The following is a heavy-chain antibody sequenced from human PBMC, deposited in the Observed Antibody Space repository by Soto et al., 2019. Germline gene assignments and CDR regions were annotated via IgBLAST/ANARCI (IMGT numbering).Heavy chain of an antibody. CDR2: FIPIFGTV. Sequence: QVQLVHSGAEVKKPGSSVKVSCKASGGTFSNYPISWVRQAPGQGLEWMGGFIPIFGTVNYAQKFQGRVTITAVESTSTAYMALSSLRSEDTAVYYCARGNHRWLQLWYFDLWGRGTLVTVSS. D-gene: IGHD5-12*01. CDR1: GGTFSNYP. CDR3: ARGNHRWLQLWYFDL. J-gene: IGHJ2*01. V-gene: IGHV1-69*01.